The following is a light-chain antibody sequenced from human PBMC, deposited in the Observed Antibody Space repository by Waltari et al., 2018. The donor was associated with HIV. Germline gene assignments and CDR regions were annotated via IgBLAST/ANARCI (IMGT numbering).Light chain of an antibody. CDR1: SSTIGSRS. CDR2: SNP. J-gene: IGLJ2*01. CDR3: SAWDVTLNGLV. V-gene: IGLV1-44*01. Sequence: QSLLTQSPSASGTPGQRVNISCFGTSSTIGSRSVTWYQHFPGPPPKLLIFSNPERPSGVPDRFSGSKSGTSASLAISGLHSQDEADYYCSAWDVTLNGLVFGGGTRLSVL.